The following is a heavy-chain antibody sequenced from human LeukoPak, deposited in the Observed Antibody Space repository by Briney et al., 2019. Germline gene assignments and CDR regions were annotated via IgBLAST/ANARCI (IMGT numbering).Heavy chain of an antibody. D-gene: IGHD2-2*01. CDR3: ARTCPLLYCSSSFFDP. V-gene: IGHV1-18*01. J-gene: IGHJ5*02. Sequence: ASVKVSCKTSGYTFTSFGISWVRQTPGQGLEWMGWISAYNGDTKSAPKFQGRVTMTTDTPTTTAYMDLRSLRSDDTAVYYCARTCPLLYCSSSFFDPWGRGTLVTVSS. CDR2: ISAYNGDT. CDR1: GYTFTSFG.